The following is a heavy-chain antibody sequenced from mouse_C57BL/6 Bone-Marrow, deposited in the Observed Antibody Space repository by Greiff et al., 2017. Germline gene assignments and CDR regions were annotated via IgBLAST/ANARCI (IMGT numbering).Heavy chain of an antibody. D-gene: IGHD2-3*01. CDR2: ISSGGSYT. J-gene: IGHJ3*01. CDR1: GFTFSSYG. Sequence: EVQVVESGGDLVKPGGSLKLSCAASGFTFSSYGMSWVRQTPDKRLEWVATISSGGSYTYYPDSVKGRVTNSRDNAKNTLCLQMSSLKSEDTAMYYCADGYPWFAYWGQGTLVTVSA. CDR3: ADGYPWFAY. V-gene: IGHV5-6*01.